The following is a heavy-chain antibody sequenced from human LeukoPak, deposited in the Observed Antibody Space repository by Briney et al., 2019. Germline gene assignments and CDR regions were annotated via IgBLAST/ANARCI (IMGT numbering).Heavy chain of an antibody. Sequence: PGGSLRLSCAASGFTFSSYSMNWVRQAPGKGLEWVSYISSSSSTIYYADSVKGRFTISRDNAKNSVFLQMNSLRAEDTAVYYCARPKYSSSWQIFDYWGQGTLVTASS. D-gene: IGHD6-13*01. V-gene: IGHV3-48*04. J-gene: IGHJ4*02. CDR3: ARPKYSSSWQIFDY. CDR2: ISSSSSTI. CDR1: GFTFSSYS.